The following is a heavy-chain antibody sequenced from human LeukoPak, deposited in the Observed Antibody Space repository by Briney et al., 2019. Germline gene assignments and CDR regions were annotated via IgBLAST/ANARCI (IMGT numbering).Heavy chain of an antibody. D-gene: IGHD3-22*01. J-gene: IGHJ4*02. CDR1: GFTVSLYY. CDR3: AKGSYYDSSGSFYFDY. V-gene: IGHV3-23*01. Sequence: GGSLRLSCAASGFTVSLYYMTWVRQAPGKGLEWVSGISGSGDNTYYADSVKGRFTISRDNSKNTLYVQVNSLGTEDTAAYYCAKGSYYDSSGSFYFDYWGQGTLVTVSS. CDR2: ISGSGDNT.